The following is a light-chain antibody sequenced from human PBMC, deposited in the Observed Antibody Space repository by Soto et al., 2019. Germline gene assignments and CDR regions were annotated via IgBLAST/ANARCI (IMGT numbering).Light chain of an antibody. CDR2: AAS. V-gene: IGKV1-39*01. CDR3: QQSYSTWT. J-gene: IGKJ1*01. CDR1: QSISNW. Sequence: DIQMTQSPSTLPASVGDRVTITCRASQSISNWLAWYQQKPGKAPKLLIYAASSLQSGVPSRFSGSGSGTDFTLTISSLQPEDFATYYCQQSYSTWTFGQGTKVDIK.